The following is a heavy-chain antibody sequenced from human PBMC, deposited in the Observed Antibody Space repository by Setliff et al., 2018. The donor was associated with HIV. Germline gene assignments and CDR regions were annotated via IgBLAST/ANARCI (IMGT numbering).Heavy chain of an antibody. V-gene: IGHV4-39*01. J-gene: IGHJ4*02. D-gene: IGHD3-10*01. Sequence: SETLSLTCNVSGGSISTSSYYWIWVRQPPGEGLEWIGNIYYSGSTYYNPSLQSRITISVDTSQNQFSLKVSSVTASDTAVYYCASTGRKPYFGSRNEYYFDYWGQGALVTVSS. CDR2: IYYSGST. CDR1: GGSISTSSYY. CDR3: ASTGRKPYFGSRNEYYFDY.